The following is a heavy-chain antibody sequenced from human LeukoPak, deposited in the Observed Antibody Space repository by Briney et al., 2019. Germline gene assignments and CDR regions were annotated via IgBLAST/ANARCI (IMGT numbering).Heavy chain of an antibody. V-gene: IGHV3-23*01. CDR3: AKSSYYDSSGYYREYYFDY. CDR1: GFTFSSYA. Sequence: GGSLRLSCAASGFTFSSYAMSWVRQAPGKGLEWVSAISGSGGSTNYADSVKGRVTVSRDNSKSTLYLQMNSLRAEDTAVYYCAKSSYYDSSGYYREYYFDYWGQGTLVTVSS. D-gene: IGHD3-22*01. J-gene: IGHJ4*02. CDR2: ISGSGGST.